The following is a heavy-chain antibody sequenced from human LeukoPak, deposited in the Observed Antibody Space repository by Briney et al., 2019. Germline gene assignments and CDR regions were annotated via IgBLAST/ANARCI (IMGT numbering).Heavy chain of an antibody. CDR3: ARVGRIVGAAQDAFDI. Sequence: ASETLSLTCTVSGGSISSDDYYWSWIRQPPGKGLEWIGYLYYSGSTYYNPSLKSRVTISVYTSKNQFSLKLSSVTAADTAVYYCARVGRIVGAAQDAFDIWGQGTMVTVSS. CDR2: LYYSGST. CDR1: GGSISSDDYY. J-gene: IGHJ3*02. D-gene: IGHD1-26*01. V-gene: IGHV4-30-4*08.